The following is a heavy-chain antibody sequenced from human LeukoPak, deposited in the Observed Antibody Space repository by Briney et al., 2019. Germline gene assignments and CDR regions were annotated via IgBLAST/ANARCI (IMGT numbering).Heavy chain of an antibody. V-gene: IGHV4-34*01. Sequence: SETLSLTCAVYGGSFSGYYWSWLRQPPGKGLEWMGEINHSGSTNYNPSLKSRVTISVDTSKNQFSLKLSSVTAADTAVYYCARFYESSGRWGIDPWGQGTLVTVSS. CDR3: ARFYESSGRWGIDP. CDR2: INHSGST. J-gene: IGHJ5*02. D-gene: IGHD3-22*01. CDR1: GGSFSGYY.